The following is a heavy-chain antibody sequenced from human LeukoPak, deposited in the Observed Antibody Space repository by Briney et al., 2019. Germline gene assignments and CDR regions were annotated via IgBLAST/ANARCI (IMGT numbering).Heavy chain of an antibody. Sequence: ASVKVSCKASGYTFTSYGISWVRQAPGQGLEWMGWISAYNGNTNYAQKLQGRVTMTTDTSTSTAYMELRSLRSDDTAVYYCARLRGSGWQRIHYFDYWGQGTLVTVSS. J-gene: IGHJ4*02. V-gene: IGHV1-18*01. CDR2: ISAYNGNT. D-gene: IGHD6-19*01. CDR3: ARLRGSGWQRIHYFDY. CDR1: GYTFTSYG.